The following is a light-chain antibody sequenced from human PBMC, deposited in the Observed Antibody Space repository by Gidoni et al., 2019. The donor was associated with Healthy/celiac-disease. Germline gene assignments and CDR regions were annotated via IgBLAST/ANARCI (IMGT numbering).Light chain of an antibody. V-gene: IGKV3-20*01. J-gene: IGKJ2*04. CDR2: GAS. Sequence: EIVLTQSPGTLSLSPGERATLSCRASQSVSSSYLAWYQQKPGQAPRLLIYGASSRATGIPDRFSGSGSGTDFTLTISRLEPEDFAVYYCQQYGSSHPMCSFGQGTKLEIK. CDR3: QQYGSSHPMCS. CDR1: QSVSSSY.